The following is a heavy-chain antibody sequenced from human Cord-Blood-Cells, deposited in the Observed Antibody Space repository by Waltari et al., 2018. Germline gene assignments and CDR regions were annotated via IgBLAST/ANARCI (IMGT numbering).Heavy chain of an antibody. CDR3: ARLDPDDY. CDR2: IYYSGST. Sequence: QLQLQESAPGLVKPSEPLSLTCTVSVGSISSSSYSWGWTRQPPGKGLEWIGSIYYSGSTYYNPSLKSRVTISVDTSKNQFSLKLSSVTAADTAVYYCARLDPDDYWGQGTLVTVSS. CDR1: VGSISSSSYS. V-gene: IGHV4-39*01. J-gene: IGHJ4*02.